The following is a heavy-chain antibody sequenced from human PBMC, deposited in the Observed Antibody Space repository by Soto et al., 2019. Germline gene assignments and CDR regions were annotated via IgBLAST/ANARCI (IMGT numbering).Heavy chain of an antibody. J-gene: IGHJ4*02. V-gene: IGHV3-21*01. CDR3: ARDFGRGDYVVGGGDY. Sequence: EVQLVESGGGLVKPGGSLRLFCAASGFTFSSYSMNWVRQAPGKGLEWVSSISSSSSYIYYADSVKGRFTISRDNAKNALYLQMNSRRAEDTAVYYCARDFGRGDYVVGGGDYWGQGTLVTVSS. CDR1: GFTFSSYS. CDR2: ISSSSSYI. D-gene: IGHD4-17*01.